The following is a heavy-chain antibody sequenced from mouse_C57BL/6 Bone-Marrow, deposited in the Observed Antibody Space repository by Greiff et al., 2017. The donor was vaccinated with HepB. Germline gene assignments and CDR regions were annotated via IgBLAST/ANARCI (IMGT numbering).Heavy chain of an antibody. Sequence: EVQLQESGPGMVKPSQSLSLTCTVTGYSITSGYDWHWIRHFPGNKLEWMGYISYSGSTNYNPSLKSRISITHDTSKNHFFLKLNSVTTEDTATYYCARDHYYGSPWFAYWGQGTLVTVSA. V-gene: IGHV3-1*01. CDR3: ARDHYYGSPWFAY. CDR1: GYSITSGYD. CDR2: ISYSGST. J-gene: IGHJ3*01. D-gene: IGHD1-1*01.